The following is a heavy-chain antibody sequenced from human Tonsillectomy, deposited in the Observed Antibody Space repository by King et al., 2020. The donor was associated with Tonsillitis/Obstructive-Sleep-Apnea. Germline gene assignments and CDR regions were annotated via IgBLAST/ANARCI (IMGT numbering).Heavy chain of an antibody. J-gene: IGHJ1*01. CDR2: NRPYNGDT. V-gene: IGHV1-18*01. CDR3: ARDYYERSGYYHGYFQH. D-gene: IGHD3-22*01. CDR1: GYTFTNYD. Sequence: QLVQSGAEVKKPGASVKVSCKASGYTFTNYDITWVRQAPGQGLEWMGWNRPYNGDTNYAQKLQGRVTMTSDTSTSTAYMELRSLRSDDTAVYYCARDYYERSGYYHGYFQHWGQGALVTLTS.